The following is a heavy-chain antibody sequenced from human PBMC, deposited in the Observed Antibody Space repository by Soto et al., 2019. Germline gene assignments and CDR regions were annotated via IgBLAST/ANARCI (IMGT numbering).Heavy chain of an antibody. CDR1: GGSISSGDYY. Sequence: SETLCLPCTVSGGSISSGDYYWSWIRQPPGKGREWIGYIYYSGSTYYNPCIKSGVTISVDTSKNQFPLKLSSVTAADTAVYYCARFVVVPAAIRSYYYGMDVWGQGTTVTVSS. CDR3: ARFVVVPAAIRSYYYGMDV. D-gene: IGHD2-2*01. J-gene: IGHJ6*02. CDR2: IYYSGST. V-gene: IGHV4-30-4*01.